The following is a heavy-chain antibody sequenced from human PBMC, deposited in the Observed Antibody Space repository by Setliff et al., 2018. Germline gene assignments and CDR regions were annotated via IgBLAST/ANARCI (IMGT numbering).Heavy chain of an antibody. Sequence: GGSLRLSCAASGFTFSSYAMSWVRQAPGKGLEWVSASSGSGDTTEYADSGKGRFTISRDNSRNTLYLQMNNLRTENTAMYYCSRDPDCSSTRFHYYYYYMDVWGKGTTVTVSS. V-gene: IGHV3-23*01. CDR1: GFTFSSYA. CDR3: SRDPDCSSTRFHYYYYYMDV. J-gene: IGHJ6*03. D-gene: IGHD2-2*01. CDR2: SSGSGDTT.